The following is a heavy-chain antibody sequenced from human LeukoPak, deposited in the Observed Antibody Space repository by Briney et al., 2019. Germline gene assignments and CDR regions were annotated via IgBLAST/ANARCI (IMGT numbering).Heavy chain of an antibody. CDR2: ISGSDGST. CDR3: ARDGYNYRFDY. Sequence: TGGSLRLSCAAPGFTFSSYAMNWVRQAPGKGLEWVSAISGSDGSTYYADSVKGRFTISRDNSKNTLYLQMNSLRAEDTALYYCARDGYNYRFDYWGQGTLVTVSS. V-gene: IGHV3-23*01. D-gene: IGHD5-24*01. CDR1: GFTFSSYA. J-gene: IGHJ4*02.